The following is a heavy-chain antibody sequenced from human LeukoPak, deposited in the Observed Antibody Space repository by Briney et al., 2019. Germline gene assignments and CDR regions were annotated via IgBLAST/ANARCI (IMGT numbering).Heavy chain of an antibody. J-gene: IGHJ4*02. D-gene: IGHD2-2*01. CDR1: GFTFSIYA. CDR2: ISGGGTNT. V-gene: IGHV3-23*01. CDR3: AKTYCSTTRCLSWANDY. Sequence: GGSLRLSCAASGFTFSIYAMSWVRQAPGKGLEWASSISGGGTNTYYADSVKGRFTISRDTSRSTLYLQMNGLRAEDTAMYYCAKTYCSTTRCLSWANDYWGQGTLVTVSS.